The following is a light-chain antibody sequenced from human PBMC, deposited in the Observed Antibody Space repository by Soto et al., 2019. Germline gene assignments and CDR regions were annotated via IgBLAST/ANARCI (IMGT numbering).Light chain of an antibody. CDR1: QSVSSN. V-gene: IGKV3-15*01. Sequence: EIVMTQSPATLSVSPGERATLSCRASQSVSSNLAWYQQKPGQGPRLLIYGASTMATGIPSQSSGRGSGTEFTLTISSLLSEDFAVYYCQKYNNWTITFGQGTRLEIK. CDR2: GAS. CDR3: QKYNNWTIT. J-gene: IGKJ5*01.